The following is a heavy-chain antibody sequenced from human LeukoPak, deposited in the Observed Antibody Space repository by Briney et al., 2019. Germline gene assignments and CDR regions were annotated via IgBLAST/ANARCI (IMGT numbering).Heavy chain of an antibody. CDR2: ITTSGNTI. J-gene: IGHJ4*02. D-gene: IGHD3-10*01. CDR3: ARDSHYSSDY. CDR1: GFPFSRYE. Sequence: GGSLRLSCAASGFPFSRYEMNWVRQAPGKGLEWISFITTSGNTIYYADSVKGRFTISRDNAKNSLYLQMNSLRAEDTAVYYCARDSHYSSDYWGQGTLVTVSS. V-gene: IGHV3-48*03.